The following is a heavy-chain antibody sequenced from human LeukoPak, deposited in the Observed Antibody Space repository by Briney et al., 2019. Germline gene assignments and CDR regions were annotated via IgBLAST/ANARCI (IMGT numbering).Heavy chain of an antibody. D-gene: IGHD3-22*01. CDR2: ISSSSSYI. CDR1: GFTFSSYS. J-gene: IGHJ6*03. CDR3: ARASYDSSGKSYYYMDV. V-gene: IGHV3-21*01. Sequence: GGSLRLSCAASGFTFSSYSMNWVRQAPGKGLEWVSSISSSSSYIYYADSVKGRFTISRDNAKNSLYLQMNRLRAEDTAVYYCARASYDSSGKSYYYMDVWGKGTTVTVSS.